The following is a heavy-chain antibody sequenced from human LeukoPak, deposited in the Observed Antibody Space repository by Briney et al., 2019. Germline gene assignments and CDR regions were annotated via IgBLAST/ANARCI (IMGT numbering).Heavy chain of an antibody. Sequence: SVKVSCKASGGTFSSYAISWVRQAPGQGLEWMGGIIPIFGTANYAQKFQGRVTITTDESTSTAYMELSSLRSEDTAVYYCARDHYGDYVSNWFDPWSQGTLVTVSS. D-gene: IGHD4-17*01. J-gene: IGHJ5*02. CDR3: ARDHYGDYVSNWFDP. V-gene: IGHV1-69*05. CDR1: GGTFSSYA. CDR2: IIPIFGTA.